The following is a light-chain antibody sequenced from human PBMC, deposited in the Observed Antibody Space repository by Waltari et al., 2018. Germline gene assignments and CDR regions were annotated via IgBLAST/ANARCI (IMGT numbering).Light chain of an antibody. J-gene: IGKJ1*01. Sequence: DTLSPHSPGTLSSPLGQRPTLSCRASQSVSRALAWYQQKPGQAPRLLIYGASTRATGIPDRFSGSGSGTDFSLTISRLEPDDFAVYYCQHYLRLPVTFGQGTTVEI. CDR2: GAS. V-gene: IGKV3-20*01. CDR1: QSVSRA. CDR3: QHYLRLPVT.